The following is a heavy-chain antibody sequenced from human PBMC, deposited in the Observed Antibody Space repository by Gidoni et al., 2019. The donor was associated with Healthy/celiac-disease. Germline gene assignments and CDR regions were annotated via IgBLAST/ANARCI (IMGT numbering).Heavy chain of an antibody. CDR2: IYWDDDK. D-gene: IGHD6-13*01. Sequence: QITLKESGPTLVKPTQTLTLTCTFSGFSLSTSGVGVGWIRQPPGKALEWLALIYWDDDKRYSPSLKSRLTITKETSKNQVVLTMTNMDPVDTATYYCAHTTIPDWRYSSSAAFDYWGQGTLVTVSS. V-gene: IGHV2-5*02. CDR1: GFSLSTSGVG. CDR3: AHTTIPDWRYSSSAAFDY. J-gene: IGHJ4*02.